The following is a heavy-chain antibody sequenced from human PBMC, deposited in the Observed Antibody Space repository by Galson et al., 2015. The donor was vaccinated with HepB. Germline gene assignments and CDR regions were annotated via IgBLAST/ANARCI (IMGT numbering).Heavy chain of an antibody. V-gene: IGHV3-23*01. CDR3: AKADGGYSYGQGYYYYGMDV. CDR1: GFTFSSYA. J-gene: IGHJ6*02. Sequence: SLRLSCAASGFTFSSYAMSWVRQAPGKGLEWVSAISGSGGSTYYADSVKGRFTISRDNSKNTLYLQMNSLRAEDTAVYYCAKADGGYSYGQGYYYYGMDVWGQGTTVTVSS. D-gene: IGHD5-18*01. CDR2: ISGSGGST.